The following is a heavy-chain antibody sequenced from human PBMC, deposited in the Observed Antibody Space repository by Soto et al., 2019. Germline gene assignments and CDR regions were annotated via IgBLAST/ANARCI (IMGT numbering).Heavy chain of an antibody. D-gene: IGHD1-26*01. V-gene: IGHV1-58*01. CDR2: IVVGSGNT. CDR1: GFTFTSSA. CDR3: AATSRVGATFDY. Sequence: QMQLVQSGPEVKKPGTSVKVSCKASGFTFTSSAVQWVRQARGQRLEWIGWIVVGSGNTNYAQKFQERVTITRDMSTSTAYMELSSLRSEDTAVYYCAATSRVGATFDYWGQGTLVTVSS. J-gene: IGHJ4*02.